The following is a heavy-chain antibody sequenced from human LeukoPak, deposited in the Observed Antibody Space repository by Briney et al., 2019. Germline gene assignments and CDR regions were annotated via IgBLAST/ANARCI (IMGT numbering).Heavy chain of an antibody. J-gene: IGHJ5*02. CDR2: MKQDESKT. D-gene: IGHD2-2*01. CDR3: ARDASLYCSGNDCYLAFDR. CDR1: GFSFSNYW. Sequence: PGGSLRLSCVASGFSFSNYWMSWVRQAPGKGLEWVANMKQDESKTYYVDSVKGRFTISRDNAKNSLYLQINSLRAEDTAVYYCARDASLYCSGNDCYLAFDRWGQGTLVTVSS. V-gene: IGHV3-7*01.